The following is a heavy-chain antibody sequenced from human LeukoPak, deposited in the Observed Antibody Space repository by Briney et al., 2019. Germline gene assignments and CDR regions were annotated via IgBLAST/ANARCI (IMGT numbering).Heavy chain of an antibody. D-gene: IGHD6-25*01. CDR1: GGSISSHY. J-gene: IGHJ6*03. CDR3: ARVGRLSTPILGHLDYYMDV. CDR2: IYYSGST. Sequence: PSETLSLTCTDSGGSISSHYWSWIRQPPGKGLEWIGYIYYSGSTNYNPSLKSRVTISVDTSKNQFSLKLSSVTAADTAVYYCARVGRLSTPILGHLDYYMDVWGKGTTVTVSS. V-gene: IGHV4-59*11.